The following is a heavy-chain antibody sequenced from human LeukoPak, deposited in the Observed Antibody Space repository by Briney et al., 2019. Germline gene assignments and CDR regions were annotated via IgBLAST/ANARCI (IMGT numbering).Heavy chain of an antibody. Sequence: GGSLRLSCAASGFTFSTYAMGWVRQAPGKGLEWVSTISGSGGSTDYTDSVKGRFTISRDNSKNTLYLQMNTLRAEDTAVYFCASDRNSNNWFYYWGQGTLVTVSS. CDR2: ISGSGGST. J-gene: IGHJ4*02. D-gene: IGHD2/OR15-2a*01. V-gene: IGHV3-23*01. CDR3: ASDRNSNNWFYY. CDR1: GFTFSTYA.